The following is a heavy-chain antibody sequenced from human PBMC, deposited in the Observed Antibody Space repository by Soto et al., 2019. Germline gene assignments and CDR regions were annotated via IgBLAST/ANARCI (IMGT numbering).Heavy chain of an antibody. CDR1: GGSISSGDYY. V-gene: IGHV4-30-4*01. J-gene: IGHJ4*02. CDR3: AVSIAARYFDY. CDR2: IYYSGST. D-gene: IGHD6-6*01. Sequence: LCGGSISSGDYYWRWIRQPPGKGLEWIGYIYYSGSTYYNPSLKSRVTISVDTSKNQFSLKLSSVTAADTAVYYCAVSIAARYFDYWGQGTLVTVSS.